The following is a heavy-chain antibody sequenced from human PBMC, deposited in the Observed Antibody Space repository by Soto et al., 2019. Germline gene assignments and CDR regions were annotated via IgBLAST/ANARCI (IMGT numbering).Heavy chain of an antibody. V-gene: IGHV4-61*01. Sequence: SETLSLTCTVSGGSVSSGSYYWSWIRQPPGKGLEWIGYIYYSGSTNYNPSLKSRVTISVDTSKNQFSLKLSSVTAADTAVYYFARDLLWYFGSGSYYNPPLDYYYYGMDVWGQGTTVTVSS. D-gene: IGHD3-10*01. J-gene: IGHJ6*02. CDR1: GGSVSSGSYY. CDR3: ARDLLWYFGSGSYYNPPLDYYYYGMDV. CDR2: IYYSGST.